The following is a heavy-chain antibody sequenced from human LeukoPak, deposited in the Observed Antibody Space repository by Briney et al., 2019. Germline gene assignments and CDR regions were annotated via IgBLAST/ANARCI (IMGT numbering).Heavy chain of an antibody. CDR1: GASFSGYY. Sequence: ETLSLTCAVYGASFSGYYWSWIRQPPGKGLEWIGEINHTGNTNYNPSLKSRVTISVDTSKNQFSLKLSSVTAADTAVYYCARGPRDSSSWYLNYWGQGTLVAVSS. J-gene: IGHJ4*02. CDR2: INHTGNT. D-gene: IGHD6-13*01. V-gene: IGHV4-34*01. CDR3: ARGPRDSSSWYLNY.